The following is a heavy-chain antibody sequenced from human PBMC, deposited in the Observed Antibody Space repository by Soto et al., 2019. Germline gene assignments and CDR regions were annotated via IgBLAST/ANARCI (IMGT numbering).Heavy chain of an antibody. CDR3: ARRSRSIFGVVDGEIDY. CDR2: IYYSGST. V-gene: IGHV4-39*01. D-gene: IGHD3-3*01. J-gene: IGHJ4*02. CDR1: GGSISSSSYY. Sequence: SETLSLTCTVSGGSISSSSYYWGWIRQPPGKGLEWIGSIYYSGSTYYNPSLKSRVTISVDTSKNQFSLKLSSVTAADTAVYYCARRSRSIFGVVDGEIDYWGQGTLVTVSS.